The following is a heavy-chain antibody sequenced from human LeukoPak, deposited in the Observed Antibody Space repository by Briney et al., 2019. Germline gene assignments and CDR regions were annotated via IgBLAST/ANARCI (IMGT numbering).Heavy chain of an antibody. V-gene: IGHV4-4*02. CDR3: ARDRFGDGYNLLDY. D-gene: IGHD5-24*01. CDR1: GGSISSSNW. J-gene: IGHJ4*02. Sequence: SETLSLTCAVSGGSISSSNWWSWVRQPPGKGLEWVGEIYHSGSTNYNPSLKSRVTISVDKSKNQFSLKLSSVTAADTAVYYCARDRFGDGYNLLDYWVQGTLVTVSS. CDR2: IYHSGST.